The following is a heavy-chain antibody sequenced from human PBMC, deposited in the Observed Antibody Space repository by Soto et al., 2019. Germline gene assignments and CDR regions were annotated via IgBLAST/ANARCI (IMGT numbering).Heavy chain of an antibody. CDR1: GFIFSNNA. V-gene: IGHV3-23*04. CDR2: ITADGGTT. Sequence: EVQLVESGGGLVQPGGSLKLSCAASGFIFSNNAMSWVRQAPGKGLEWVSTITADGGTTFYADSVKGRFTISRDNSKDTLYLQMNSLGAEDTALYYCAKHSTSGWFDPWGQGTLVTVSS. CDR3: AKHSTSGWFDP. J-gene: IGHJ5*02. D-gene: IGHD6-6*01.